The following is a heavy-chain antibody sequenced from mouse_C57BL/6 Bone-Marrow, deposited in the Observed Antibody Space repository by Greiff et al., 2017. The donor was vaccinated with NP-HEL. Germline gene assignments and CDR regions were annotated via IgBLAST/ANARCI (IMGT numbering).Heavy chain of an antibody. J-gene: IGHJ2*01. Sequence: EVKLQQSGPELVKPGASVKISCKASGYTFTDYYMNWVKQSHGKSLEWIGDINPNNGGTSYNQKFKGKATLTVDKSSSTAYMELRSLTSEDSAVYYCAKRVDYWGQGTTLTVSS. V-gene: IGHV1-26*01. CDR3: AKRVDY. CDR1: GYTFTDYY. CDR2: INPNNGGT.